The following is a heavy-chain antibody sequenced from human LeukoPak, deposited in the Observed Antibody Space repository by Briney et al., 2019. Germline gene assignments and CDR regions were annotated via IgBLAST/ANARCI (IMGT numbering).Heavy chain of an antibody. D-gene: IGHD1-7*01. Sequence: PGGSLRLSCAASRITFSSYWMNWVRHAPGKGLEWVANIKQDGSEKYYVDSVKGRFTISRDNAKNSLYLQMNSLRAEDTAIYYCAREDDWNYEDYWGQGTLVTVSS. CDR3: AREDDWNYEDY. V-gene: IGHV3-7*01. J-gene: IGHJ4*02. CDR1: RITFSSYW. CDR2: IKQDGSEK.